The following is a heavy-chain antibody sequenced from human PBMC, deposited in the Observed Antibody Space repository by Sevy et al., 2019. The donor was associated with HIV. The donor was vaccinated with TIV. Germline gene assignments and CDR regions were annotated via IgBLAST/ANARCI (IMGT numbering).Heavy chain of an antibody. CDR2: IWSDGRFE. CDR1: GFTFSNYA. Sequence: GGSLRLFCAATGFTFSNYAMHWVRQTPGKGLEWVAIIWSDGRFENHGDSVKGRFTISRDNSKNTLYLQMNNVGVEDTAVYYCARGGYYYDNAAYYALDSWGQGTLVTVSS. J-gene: IGHJ4*02. D-gene: IGHD3-22*01. V-gene: IGHV3-33*01. CDR3: ARGGYYYDNAAYYALDS.